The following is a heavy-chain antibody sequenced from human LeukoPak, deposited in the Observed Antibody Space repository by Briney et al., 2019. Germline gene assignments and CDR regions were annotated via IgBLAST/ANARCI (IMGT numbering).Heavy chain of an antibody. CDR3: ARDDSSGWYYFDY. J-gene: IGHJ4*02. CDR1: GGSFSGYY. D-gene: IGHD6-19*01. V-gene: IGHV4-34*01. Sequence: SETPSLTCAVYGGSFSGYYWSWIRQPPGKGLEWIGEINHSGSTKDNPSLKSRVTISVDTSKNQFSLRLSSVTAADTAVYYCARDDSSGWYYFDYWGQGTLVTVSS. CDR2: INHSGST.